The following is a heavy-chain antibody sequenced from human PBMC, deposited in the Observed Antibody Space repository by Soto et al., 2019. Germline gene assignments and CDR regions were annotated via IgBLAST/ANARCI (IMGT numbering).Heavy chain of an antibody. CDR1: GFTFSSYG. J-gene: IGHJ4*02. V-gene: IGHV3-23*01. Sequence: GGSLRLSCAASGFTFSSYGMSWVRQAPGKGLEWVSAISGSGGSTYYADSVKGRFTISRDNSKNTLYLQMNSLRAEDTAVYYCAKQVWEMATETILDYWGQGTLVTVSS. D-gene: IGHD5-12*01. CDR2: ISGSGGST. CDR3: AKQVWEMATETILDY.